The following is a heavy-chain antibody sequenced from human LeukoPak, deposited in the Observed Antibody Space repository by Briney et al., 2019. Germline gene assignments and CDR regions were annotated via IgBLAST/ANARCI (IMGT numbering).Heavy chain of an antibody. CDR1: GFTFSSYS. CDR3: ARDPIRGDAFDI. V-gene: IGHV3-21*01. D-gene: IGHD5-12*01. J-gene: IGHJ3*02. CDR2: ISSSSSYI. Sequence: GGSLRLSCAASGFTFSSYSMNWVRQAPGKGLEWVSSISSSSSYIYYADSVKGRFTISRDNAKNSLYLQMNSLRAEDTAVYYCARDPIRGDAFDIWGQGTMVIVSS.